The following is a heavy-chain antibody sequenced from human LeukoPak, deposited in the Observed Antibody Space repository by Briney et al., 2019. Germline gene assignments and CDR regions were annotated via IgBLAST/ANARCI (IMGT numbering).Heavy chain of an antibody. D-gene: IGHD3-16*01. J-gene: IGHJ4*02. V-gene: IGHV2-70*11. CDR2: IDWDDDK. CDR3: ARILFGGGASSPPGFDY. CDR1: GFSLSTSGMC. Sequence: SGPTLVKPTQTLTLTCTFSGFSLSTSGMCVNWIRQPPGKALEWLARIDWDDDKYYSTSLKTRLTISKDTSKNQVVLTMTNMDPVDTATYYCARILFGGGASSPPGFDYWGQGTLVTVSS.